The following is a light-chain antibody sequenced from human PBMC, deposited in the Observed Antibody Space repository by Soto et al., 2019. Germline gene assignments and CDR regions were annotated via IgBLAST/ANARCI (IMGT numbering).Light chain of an antibody. V-gene: IGLV2-14*01. CDR3: SSYTSSSTLNYV. J-gene: IGLJ1*01. CDR2: DVS. CDR1: SSDDGGYNY. Sequence: QSALTQTASVSGSPGQSITISCTGTSSDDGGYNYVSWYQQHPGKAPKLMIYDVSNRPSGVSNRFSGSKSGNTASLTISGLQAEDEADYYCSSYTSSSTLNYVFGTGTKLTVL.